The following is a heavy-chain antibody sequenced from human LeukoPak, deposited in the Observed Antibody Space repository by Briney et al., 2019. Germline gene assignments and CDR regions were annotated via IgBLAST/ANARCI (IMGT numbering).Heavy chain of an antibody. V-gene: IGHV3-30*18. J-gene: IGHJ4*02. CDR3: AKPRLRGGYLFDY. D-gene: IGHD5-12*01. CDR2: VSDDGSNK. Sequence: GGSLRLSCAASGFTFSSYGMHWVRQAPGKGLVWMAVVSDDGSNKYYEDSVRGRFTISRDNSKNTLYLQMSSLRDEDTAVYYCAKPRLRGGYLFDYWGQETLVTVSS. CDR1: GFTFSSYG.